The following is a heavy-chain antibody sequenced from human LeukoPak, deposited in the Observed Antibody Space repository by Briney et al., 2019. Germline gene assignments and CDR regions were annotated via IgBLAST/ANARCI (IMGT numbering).Heavy chain of an antibody. CDR1: GGTFSSYA. Sequence: ASVKVSCKASGGTFSSYAISWVRQAPGQGLEWMGWISAYNGNTNYAQELQDRVTMTTDTSTSTAYMELRSLRSDDTAVYYCARDLHSSSPDYWGQGTLVTVSS. D-gene: IGHD6-13*01. CDR2: ISAYNGNT. CDR3: ARDLHSSSPDY. V-gene: IGHV1-18*01. J-gene: IGHJ4*02.